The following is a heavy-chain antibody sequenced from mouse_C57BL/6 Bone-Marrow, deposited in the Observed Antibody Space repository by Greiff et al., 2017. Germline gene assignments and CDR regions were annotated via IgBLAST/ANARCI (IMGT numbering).Heavy chain of an antibody. Sequence: VQLQQSGAELVRPGTSVKMSCKDSGYTFTNYWIGWAKQRPGHGLEWIGDIYPGGGYTNYNEKFKGKATLTADKSSSTAYMQFSSLTSEDSAIYYCARDGNHGAMDYWGQGTSVTVSS. CDR3: ARDGNHGAMDY. CDR1: GYTFTNYW. J-gene: IGHJ4*01. V-gene: IGHV1-63*01. CDR2: IYPGGGYT. D-gene: IGHD1-1*01.